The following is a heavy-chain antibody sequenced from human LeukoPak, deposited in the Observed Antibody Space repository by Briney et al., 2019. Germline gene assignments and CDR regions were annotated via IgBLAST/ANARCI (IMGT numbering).Heavy chain of an antibody. CDR3: VKDRSEYFDI. CDR2: ISWNSNSI. Sequence: GGSLRLSCATSGFTFEDYVMHWVRQVPGKGLEWVSSISWNSNSIGYADSVKGRFTISRDNAKNSLYLQMSSLRPENTALYYCVKDRSEYFDIWGQGTLVTVSS. D-gene: IGHD2/OR15-2a*01. V-gene: IGHV3-9*01. CDR1: GFTFEDYV. J-gene: IGHJ4*02.